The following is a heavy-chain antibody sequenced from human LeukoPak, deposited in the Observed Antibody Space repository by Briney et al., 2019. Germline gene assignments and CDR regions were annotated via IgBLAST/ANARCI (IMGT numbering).Heavy chain of an antibody. V-gene: IGHV3-21*01. Sequence: PGGSLRLSCAASGFTFSNSAMSWVRQAPGKGLEWVSSISSSSSYIYYADSVKGRFTISRDNAKNSLYLQMNSLRAEDTAVYYCARVAYSYGSHFDYWGQGTLVTVSS. CDR2: ISSSSSYI. CDR3: ARVAYSYGSHFDY. J-gene: IGHJ4*02. CDR1: GFTFSNSA. D-gene: IGHD5-18*01.